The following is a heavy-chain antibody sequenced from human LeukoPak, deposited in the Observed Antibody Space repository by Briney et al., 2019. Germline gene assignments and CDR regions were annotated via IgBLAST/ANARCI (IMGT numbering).Heavy chain of an antibody. D-gene: IGHD4-17*01. V-gene: IGHV4-59*01. J-gene: IGHJ4*02. CDR2: IYYIETADYKPT. CDR3: ARGSHGDHFDS. CDR1: GGSPYNSY. Sequence: SETLSLTCTVSGGSPYNSYVNWIRQAPGKGLEWIGYIYYIETADYKPTNYNPSFTSRVSISVDSSKNEISLKLSSVTAADTAVYYCARGSHGDHFDSWGQGILVAVSS.